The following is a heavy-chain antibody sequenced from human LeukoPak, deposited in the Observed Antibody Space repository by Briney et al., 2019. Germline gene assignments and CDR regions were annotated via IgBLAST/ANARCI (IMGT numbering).Heavy chain of an antibody. CDR2: INPDGSST. J-gene: IGHJ4*02. Sequence: QPGGSLRLSCATSGFTFRTYWMHWVRQAPGKGLVWVSRINPDGSSTSHADSVKGRFTISRDNAKNTLYLQMNSLSAEDTALYYCARALMGDETSECWGQGTLVTVSS. CDR1: GFTFRTYW. CDR3: ARALMGDETSEC. D-gene: IGHD2-21*02. V-gene: IGHV3-74*01.